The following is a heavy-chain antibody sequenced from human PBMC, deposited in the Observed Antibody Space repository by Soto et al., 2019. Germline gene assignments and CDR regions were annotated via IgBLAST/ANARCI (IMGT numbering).Heavy chain of an antibody. CDR1: GFTFSSYW. Sequence: GGSLRLSCAASGFTFSSYWMSWVRQAPGKGLEWVANIKQDGSEKYYVDSVKGRFTISRDNAKNSLYLQMNSLRAEDTAVYYCARFCSGGSCYSSGAFDIWGQGTMVTVSS. J-gene: IGHJ3*02. D-gene: IGHD2-15*01. CDR2: IKQDGSEK. V-gene: IGHV3-7*01. CDR3: ARFCSGGSCYSSGAFDI.